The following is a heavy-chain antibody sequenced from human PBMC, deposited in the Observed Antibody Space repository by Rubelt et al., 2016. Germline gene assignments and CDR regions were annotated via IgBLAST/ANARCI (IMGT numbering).Heavy chain of an antibody. CDR1: GFTFSSYS. J-gene: IGHJ4*02. Sequence: EVQLVESGGGLVKPGGSLRLSCAASGFTFSSYSMNWVRQAPGKGLEWVSSISSSSSYIYYADSVKGRFTISRDNAKNSLYLQMNSLRAEDTALYYCAKDISPLYSSGWFDYWGQGTLVTVSS. CDR2: ISSSSSYI. V-gene: IGHV3-21*04. D-gene: IGHD6-19*01. CDR3: AKDISPLYSSGWFDY.